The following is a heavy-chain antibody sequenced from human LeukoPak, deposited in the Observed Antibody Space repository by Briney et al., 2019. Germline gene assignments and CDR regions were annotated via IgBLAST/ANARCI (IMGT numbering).Heavy chain of an antibody. J-gene: IGHJ4*02. CDR3: SIATAGYYFDY. CDR1: GGSIGSNY. V-gene: IGHV4-4*07. CDR2: IYASGST. Sequence: SETLSLTCTVSGGSIGSNYWTWIRQPAGKGLEWIGRIYASGSTNYNPSLKSRVTMSVDTSKNQFSLKLSSVTAADTAVYYYSIATAGYYFDYWGQGTLVTVSS. D-gene: IGHD6-13*01.